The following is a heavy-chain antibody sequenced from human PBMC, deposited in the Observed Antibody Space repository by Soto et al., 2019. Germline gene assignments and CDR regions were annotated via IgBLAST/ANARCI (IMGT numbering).Heavy chain of an antibody. CDR3: ARAESPAAIAYYYYGMDV. CDR1: GGTYSCYA. V-gene: IGHV1-69*13. Sequence: GASVEGSCQASGGTYSCYAIRWVRQSPGQGLEWMGGINPIFGTANYAQKFQGRVTITADESTSTAYMELSSLRSEDTAVYYCARAESPAAIAYYYYGMDVWGQGTTVTVSS. CDR2: INPIFGTA. J-gene: IGHJ6*02. D-gene: IGHD2-2*02.